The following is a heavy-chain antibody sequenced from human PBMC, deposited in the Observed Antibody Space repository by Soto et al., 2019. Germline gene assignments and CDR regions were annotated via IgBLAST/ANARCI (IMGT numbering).Heavy chain of an antibody. D-gene: IGHD4-4*01. V-gene: IGHV4-59*01. Sequence: SETLSLTCTVSGGSISSYDWSWIRQPPGKGLEWIGYIYYSGSTNYNPSLKSRVTISVDTSKNQFSLKLSSVTAADTAVYYCARDLRLQTDYYYYGMDVWGQGTTVTVSS. J-gene: IGHJ6*02. CDR3: ARDLRLQTDYYYYGMDV. CDR1: GGSISSYD. CDR2: IYYSGST.